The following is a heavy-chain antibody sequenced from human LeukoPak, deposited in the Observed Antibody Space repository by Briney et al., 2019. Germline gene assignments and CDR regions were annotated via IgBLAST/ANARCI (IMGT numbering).Heavy chain of an antibody. CDR3: ARGLRALDY. CDR2: INHSGST. CDR1: GGSFSGYY. V-gene: IGHV4-34*01. D-gene: IGHD3-3*01. Sequence: PSETLSLTCAVYGGSFSGYYWSWIRQPPGKGLEWIGEINHSGSTNYNPSLKSRVTISVDTSKNQFSLKLSSVTAADTAVYYCARGLRALDYWGQGTLDTVSS. J-gene: IGHJ4*02.